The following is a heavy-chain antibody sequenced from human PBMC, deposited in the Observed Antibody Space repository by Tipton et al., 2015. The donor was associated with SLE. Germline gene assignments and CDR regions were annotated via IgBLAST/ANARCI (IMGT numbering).Heavy chain of an antibody. CDR2: IHYSGST. D-gene: IGHD4/OR15-4a*01. J-gene: IGHJ5*02. CDR1: GGSLGSYY. CDR3: ARLTSASWFDP. V-gene: IGHV4-59*01. Sequence: TLSLTCTVSGGSLGSYYWSWIRQPPGKGLEWIGYIHYSGSTKNNPSLKSRVTISVDTSKNQFSLKLKSMTAADTAVYYCARLTSASWFDPWGQGTLVTVSS.